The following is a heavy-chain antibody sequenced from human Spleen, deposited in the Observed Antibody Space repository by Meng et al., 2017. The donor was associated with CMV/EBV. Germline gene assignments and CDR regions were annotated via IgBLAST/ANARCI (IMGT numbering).Heavy chain of an antibody. CDR1: GYTFTGYY. V-gene: IGHV1-2*02. CDR3: ARGIPWGAHPFDY. Sequence: ASVKVSCKASGYTFTGYYMHWVRQAPGQGLEWMGWINPNSGGTNYAQKFQGRVTKTRDTSISTAYMELSRLRSDDTAVYYCARGIPWGAHPFDYWGQGTLVTVSS. CDR2: INPNSGGT. J-gene: IGHJ4*02. D-gene: IGHD7-27*01.